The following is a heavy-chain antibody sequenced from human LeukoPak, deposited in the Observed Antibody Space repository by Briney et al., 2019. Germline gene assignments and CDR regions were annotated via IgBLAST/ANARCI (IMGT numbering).Heavy chain of an antibody. Sequence: SVKVSCKASGGTLSSYAISWVRQAPGQGLEWMGGIIPILGTANYAQKFQGRVTITADKSTSTAYMELSSLRSEDTAVYYCASSSTRLDEDAFDIWGQGTMVTVSS. CDR1: GGTLSSYA. CDR2: IIPILGTA. D-gene: IGHD2-2*01. J-gene: IGHJ3*02. CDR3: ASSSTRLDEDAFDI. V-gene: IGHV1-69*06.